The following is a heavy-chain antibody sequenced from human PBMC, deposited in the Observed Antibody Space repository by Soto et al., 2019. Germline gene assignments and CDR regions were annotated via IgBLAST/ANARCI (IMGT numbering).Heavy chain of an antibody. CDR2: INPNSGGT. D-gene: IGHD2-15*01. CDR1: GYTFTDYY. CDR3: ARGRLGYCSGGSCYPSGAFDI. Sequence: GASVKVSCKGSGYTFTDYYMHWARQAPGQRLEWMGWINPNSGGTNYAQKFQGWVTMTRDTSISTAYMELSRLRSDDTAVYYCARGRLGYCSGGSCYPSGAFDIWGQGTMVTVSS. J-gene: IGHJ3*02. V-gene: IGHV1-2*04.